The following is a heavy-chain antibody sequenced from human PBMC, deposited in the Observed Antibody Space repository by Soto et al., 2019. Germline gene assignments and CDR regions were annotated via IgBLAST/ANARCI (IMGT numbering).Heavy chain of an antibody. CDR2: INHSGST. Sequence: SETLSLTCAVYGGSFSGYYWSWIRQPPGKGLERIGEINHSGSTNYNPSLKSRVTISVDTSKNQFSLKLSSVTAADTAVYYCARGGALLRFLEWFSLGWFDPWGQGTLVTVSS. D-gene: IGHD3-3*01. V-gene: IGHV4-34*01. CDR3: ARGGALLRFLEWFSLGWFDP. CDR1: GGSFSGYY. J-gene: IGHJ5*02.